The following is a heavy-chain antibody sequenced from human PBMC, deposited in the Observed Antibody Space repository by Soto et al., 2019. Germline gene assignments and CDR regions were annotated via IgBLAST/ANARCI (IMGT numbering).Heavy chain of an antibody. CDR2: TYYRSPWSN. Sequence: QVQLPPSGPGLVKPSPTLSLTSAISGASLFTTGVAWNWIRLSPSRGLAWLGRTYYRSPWSNDYALTGKSGTPINPDTPRNQTPPPRTSVSPEVTVGHLCARGRQSSADRWGPGKGVTGSS. J-gene: IGHJ3*01. D-gene: IGHD6-25*01. CDR1: GASLFTTGVA. V-gene: IGHV6-1*01. CDR3: ARGRQSSADR.